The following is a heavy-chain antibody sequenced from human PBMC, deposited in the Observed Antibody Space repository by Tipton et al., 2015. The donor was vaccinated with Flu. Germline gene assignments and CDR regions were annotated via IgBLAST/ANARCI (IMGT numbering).Heavy chain of an antibody. J-gene: IGHJ4*02. CDR3: ARHTGDSVRGVIDY. D-gene: IGHD3-10*02. Sequence: TLSLTCTVSGDSISSISYYWGWIRQPPGQGLEWIGTIYRSGSTYYNPSLKSRLTISVDTSQNQFSLRLSSVTAADTAVYYCARHTGDSVRGVIDYWGQGTLVTVSS. V-gene: IGHV4-39*01. CDR1: GDSISSISYY. CDR2: IYRSGST.